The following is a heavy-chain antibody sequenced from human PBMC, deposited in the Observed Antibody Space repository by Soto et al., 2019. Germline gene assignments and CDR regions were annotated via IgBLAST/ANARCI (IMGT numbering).Heavy chain of an antibody. CDR3: ARGVGDAPRDNWFDP. CDR2: IIPILGIA. J-gene: IGHJ5*02. Sequence: QVQLVQSGAEVKKPGSSVKVSCKASGGTFSSYTISWVRQAPGQGLEWMGRIIPILGIANYAQKFQGRVTITADKSTSTAYMQRSGLRSEDTAVYYCARGVGDAPRDNWFDPWGQGTLVTVSS. D-gene: IGHD1-26*01. CDR1: GGTFSSYT. V-gene: IGHV1-69*02.